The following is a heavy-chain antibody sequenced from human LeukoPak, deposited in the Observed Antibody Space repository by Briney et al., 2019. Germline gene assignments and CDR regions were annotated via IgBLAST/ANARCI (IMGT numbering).Heavy chain of an antibody. J-gene: IGHJ5*02. CDR3: ARFLGSYPGEYWFDP. CDR1: GYTITDYY. CDR2: IIPNTGGT. D-gene: IGHD1-26*01. Sequence: GASVKVSCKASGYTITDYYLHWVRQAPGQGLEWMGWIIPNTGGTNYAQKFQDWVTMSSDTSISTAYMELSSLRSEDTAVYYCARFLGSYPGEYWFDPWGQGTLVTVSS. V-gene: IGHV1-2*04.